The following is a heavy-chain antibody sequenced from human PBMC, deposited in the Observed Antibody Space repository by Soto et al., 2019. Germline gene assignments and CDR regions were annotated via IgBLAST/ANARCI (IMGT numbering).Heavy chain of an antibody. D-gene: IGHD2-15*01. Sequence: QVQLVESGGGVVQPGRSLRLYCAASGFTFSSCGMHWVRQAPGEGLEWVAVIWFDGSNKFHADSVKGRFTISRDNSKNTLYLQMNSLRVGDTAVYYCAREYCSGGSCYWGFDLWGRGTLVTVSS. V-gene: IGHV3-33*01. CDR1: GFTFSSCG. CDR2: IWFDGSNK. J-gene: IGHJ2*01. CDR3: AREYCSGGSCYWGFDL.